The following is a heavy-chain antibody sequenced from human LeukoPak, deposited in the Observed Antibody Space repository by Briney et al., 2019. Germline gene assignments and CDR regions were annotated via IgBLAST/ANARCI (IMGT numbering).Heavy chain of an antibody. Sequence: GGSLRLSCAASGFTFSSYSMNWVRQAPGKGLEWVANIKEDGNDKYYVDSVKGRFTISRDNAKNSLYLQMNGLKAEDTAVYYCARGDFNGWSSNWFDTWGQGTLVTVSS. CDR2: IKEDGNDK. J-gene: IGHJ5*01. V-gene: IGHV3-7*03. CDR3: ARGDFNGWSSNWFDT. D-gene: IGHD6-19*01. CDR1: GFTFSSYS.